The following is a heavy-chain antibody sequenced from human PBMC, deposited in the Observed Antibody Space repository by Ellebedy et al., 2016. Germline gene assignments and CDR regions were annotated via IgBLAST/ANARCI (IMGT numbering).Heavy chain of an antibody. V-gene: IGHV3-30*04. CDR3: ARGLDYSDSSGYNYFAY. CDR1: GFTFSNYA. CDR2: ISYDGSNK. D-gene: IGHD3-22*01. J-gene: IGHJ4*02. Sequence: GESLKISXSASGFTFSNYAMHWVRQAPGKGLEWVAVISYDGSNKYYADSVKGRFTISRDNSKNTLYLQMSSLRAGDTAVYYCARGLDYSDSSGYNYFAYWGQGTLVTVSS.